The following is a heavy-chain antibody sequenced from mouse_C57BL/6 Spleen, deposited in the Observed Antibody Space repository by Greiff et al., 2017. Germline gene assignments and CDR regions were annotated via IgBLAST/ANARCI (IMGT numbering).Heavy chain of an antibody. CDR3: ARRDYGSSYWWYFDV. CDR1: GYTFTSYW. J-gene: IGHJ1*03. V-gene: IGHV1-50*01. D-gene: IGHD1-1*01. Sequence: VQLQQPGTELVKPGASVKLSCKASGYTFTSYWMQWVKQRPGQGLEWIGEIDPSDSYTNYNQKFKGKATLPVDTASSTAYMQLSSLTSEDSAVYYCARRDYGSSYWWYFDVWGTGTTVTVAS. CDR2: IDPSDSYT.